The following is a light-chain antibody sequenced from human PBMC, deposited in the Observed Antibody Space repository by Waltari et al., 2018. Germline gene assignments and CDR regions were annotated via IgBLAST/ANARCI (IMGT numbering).Light chain of an antibody. CDR3: QQYNKWTGT. CDR2: GAS. V-gene: IGKV3-15*01. Sequence: EIVMPQSPATLSVSPGERATLSCRASQSVSSNLAWYQQKPGQAPRLLIYGASTRATGIPARFSGSGSGTEFTLTISSMQYEDFAVYYCQQYNKWTGTFGQGTKVEIK. CDR1: QSVSSN. J-gene: IGKJ1*01.